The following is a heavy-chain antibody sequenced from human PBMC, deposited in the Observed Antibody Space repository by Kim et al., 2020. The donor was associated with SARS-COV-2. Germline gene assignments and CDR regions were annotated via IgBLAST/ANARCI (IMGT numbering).Heavy chain of an antibody. V-gene: IGHV3-30*18. J-gene: IGHJ4*01. Sequence: GGSLRLSCAASGFTFSSYGMHWVRQAPGKGLEWVAVISYDGSNKYYADSVKGRFTISRDNSKNTLYLQMNSLRAEDTAVYYCAKASDYDILTGYFDYWG. D-gene: IGHD3-9*01. CDR3: AKASDYDILTGYFDY. CDR2: ISYDGSNK. CDR1: GFTFSSYG.